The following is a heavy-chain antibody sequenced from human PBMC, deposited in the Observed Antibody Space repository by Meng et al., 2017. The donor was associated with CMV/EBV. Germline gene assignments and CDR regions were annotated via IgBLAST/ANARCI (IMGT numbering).Heavy chain of an antibody. J-gene: IGHJ5*02. CDR2: IYSGGTT. D-gene: IGHD6-13*01. CDR1: GLTVSSNY. Sequence: GGSLRLSCAVSGLTVSSNYMSWVRQAPGKGLEWVSVIYSGGTTGYADSVRGRFTISRDKSKNTLYLQMNSLRVEDTAVYYCAKGGSSWYDPWGQGTLVTVSS. V-gene: IGHV3-53*01. CDR3: AKGGSSWYDP.